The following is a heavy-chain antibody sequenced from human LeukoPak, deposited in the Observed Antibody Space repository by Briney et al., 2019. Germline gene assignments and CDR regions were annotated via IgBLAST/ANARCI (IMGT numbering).Heavy chain of an antibody. D-gene: IGHD2-15*01. CDR1: GYTFTSYG. CDR2: ISAYNGNT. CDR3: ARVVVAAGLDY. V-gene: IGHV1-18*01. Sequence: ASVKVSCKASGYTFTSYGISWVRQAPGQGLEWMGWISAYNGNTNYAQKLQGRVTMTTDTSTSTACMELRSLRSDDTAVYYCARVVVAAGLDYWGQGTLVTVSS. J-gene: IGHJ4*02.